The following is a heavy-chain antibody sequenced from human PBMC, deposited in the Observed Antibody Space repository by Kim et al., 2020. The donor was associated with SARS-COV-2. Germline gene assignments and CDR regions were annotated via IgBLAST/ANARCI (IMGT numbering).Heavy chain of an antibody. Sequence: SETLSLTCSVSGGSIKSGGYYWSWIRQHSGKGLEWIGYISHSGTTYYNPSLRSRLSISVDTSKNKFSLRLTSVTAADTAVYLCARETITGTRDDAFDIWGQGTMVTVSS. J-gene: IGHJ3*02. V-gene: IGHV4-31*03. CDR2: ISHSGTT. CDR1: GGSIKSGGYY. D-gene: IGHD1-7*01. CDR3: ARETITGTRDDAFDI.